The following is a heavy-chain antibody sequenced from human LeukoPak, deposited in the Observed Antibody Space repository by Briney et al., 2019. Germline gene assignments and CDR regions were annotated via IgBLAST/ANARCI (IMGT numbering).Heavy chain of an antibody. J-gene: IGHJ4*02. CDR2: ISGSGSST. D-gene: IGHD4-17*01. CDR3: ARDLVSGNYGACLFDS. V-gene: IGHV3-23*01. Sequence: GGSLRLSCAASGFTFSSYAMSWVRQAPGKGLEWVSSISGSGSSTYYADSEKGRFTISRDNSKNSLYLQMSSLRAEETAVCYCARDLVSGNYGACLFDSWGQRTLVTVSS. CDR1: GFTFSSYA.